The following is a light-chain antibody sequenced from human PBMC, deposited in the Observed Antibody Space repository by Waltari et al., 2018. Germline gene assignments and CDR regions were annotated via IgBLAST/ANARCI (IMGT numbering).Light chain of an antibody. J-gene: IGLJ3*02. CDR1: SGDVGCYNY. CDR2: DVS. V-gene: IGLV2-14*01. CDR3: SSYTSSSTWV. Sequence: QSALTHPASVPGSPGQSRTISGPGTSGDVGCYNYFSWYQQHPGKAPKLMIYDVSKRPSGVSNRFSGSKSGNTASLTISGLQAEDEADYYCSSYTSSSTWVFGGGTKLTVL.